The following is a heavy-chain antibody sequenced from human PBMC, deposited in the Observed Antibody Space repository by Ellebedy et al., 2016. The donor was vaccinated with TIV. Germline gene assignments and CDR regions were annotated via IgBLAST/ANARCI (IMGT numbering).Heavy chain of an antibody. Sequence: MPSETLSLTCTVSGGSISSSSYYWGWIRQPPGKGLEWIGSVYYSVRTYDNPSLRSRVTRSIDTSKSQFSLDLTSVTAADTAVYYCVLVAALRDRYYYYGVGVWGQGTTVTVSS. CDR3: VLVAALRDRYYYYGVGV. D-gene: IGHD2-2*01. V-gene: IGHV4-39*07. CDR2: VYYSVRT. J-gene: IGHJ6*02. CDR1: GGSISSSSYY.